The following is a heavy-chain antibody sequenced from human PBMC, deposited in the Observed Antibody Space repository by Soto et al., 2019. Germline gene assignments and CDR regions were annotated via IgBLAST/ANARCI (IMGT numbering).Heavy chain of an antibody. CDR2: ISGSGGST. V-gene: IGHV3-23*01. D-gene: IGHD3-10*01. Sequence: EVQLLESGGGLVQPGGSLRLSCAASGFTFSSYAMSWVRQAPGKGLEWVSAISGSGGSTYYADSVKGRFTISRDNSKNTLYLQMNSPRAEDTAVYYCAKGGVRGVNNYYWGQGTLVTVSS. J-gene: IGHJ4*02. CDR1: GFTFSSYA. CDR3: AKGGVRGVNNYY.